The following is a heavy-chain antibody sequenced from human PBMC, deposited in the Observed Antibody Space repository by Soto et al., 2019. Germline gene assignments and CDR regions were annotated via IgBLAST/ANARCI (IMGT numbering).Heavy chain of an antibody. CDR3: ARSDASTSYPLDL. CDR2: MNPRSGGK. CDR1: GYTFTNYY. J-gene: IGHJ5*02. D-gene: IGHD2-2*01. V-gene: IGHV1-2*02. Sequence: VQLEQSGAEVKGPGASVKVSCKASGYTFTNYYMHWVRQAPGQGLEWMGWMNPRSGGKKYAQAFQGTGTITRDASIRPAYMEVTSLRHGDTAVYFCARSDASTSYPLDLCGPGTLVTVSS.